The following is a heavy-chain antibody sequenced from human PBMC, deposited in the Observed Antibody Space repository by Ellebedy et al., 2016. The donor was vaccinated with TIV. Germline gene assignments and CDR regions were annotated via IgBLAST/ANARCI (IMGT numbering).Heavy chain of an antibody. CDR1: GASFSGYY. J-gene: IGHJ4*02. Sequence: MPGGSLRLSCAVYGASFSGYYWSWIRQPPGKGLEWIGEINHSGSTNYNPSLKSRVTISVDTSKNQFSLKLSSVTAADTAVYYCARHRRNNYGYFAAPREYYFESWGQGTLVTVSS. CDR2: INHSGST. D-gene: IGHD5-18*01. V-gene: IGHV4-34*01. CDR3: ARHRRNNYGYFAAPREYYFES.